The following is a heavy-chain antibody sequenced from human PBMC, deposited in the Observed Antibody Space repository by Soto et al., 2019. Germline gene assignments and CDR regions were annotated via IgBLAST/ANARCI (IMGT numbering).Heavy chain of an antibody. CDR1: GGTFITYA. V-gene: IGHV1-69*13. CDR3: VRDDPGHCSGGSCKYYSGMDV. Sequence: SGKVSFKASGGTFITYAINWVRQAPGQGLECLGGIIPIFGTTNYAQKFQGRVTITADESTSTAYMELSSLTSEDTAVYYCVRDDPGHCSGGSCKYYSGMDVWGQGTTVSVSS. J-gene: IGHJ6*02. D-gene: IGHD2-15*01. CDR2: IIPIFGTT.